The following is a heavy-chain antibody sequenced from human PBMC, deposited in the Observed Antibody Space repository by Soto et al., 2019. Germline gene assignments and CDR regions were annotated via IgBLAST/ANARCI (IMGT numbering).Heavy chain of an antibody. CDR2: IYYSGST. Sequence: SETLSLTCTVSGGSISSSSYYWGWIRQPPGKGLEWIGSIYYSGSTYYNPSLKSRVTISVDTSKNQFSLKLSSVTAADTAVYYCAGFVDTPNWFDPWGQGTLVTVSS. V-gene: IGHV4-39*01. D-gene: IGHD5-18*01. J-gene: IGHJ5*02. CDR1: GGSISSSSYY. CDR3: AGFVDTPNWFDP.